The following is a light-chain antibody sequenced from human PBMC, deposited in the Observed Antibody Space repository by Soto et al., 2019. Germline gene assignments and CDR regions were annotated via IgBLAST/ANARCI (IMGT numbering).Light chain of an antibody. CDR1: QSVSSSY. CDR3: QQRSNWPPIT. Sequence: EIVLTQSPGTLSLSPGERAILSCRASQSVSSSYLAWYQQKPGQAPRLLIYGASSRATGIPDRFSGSGSGSDFTLTISRLEPEDFAIYYCQQRSNWPPITFGQGTRLEI. V-gene: IGKV3D-20*02. CDR2: GAS. J-gene: IGKJ5*01.